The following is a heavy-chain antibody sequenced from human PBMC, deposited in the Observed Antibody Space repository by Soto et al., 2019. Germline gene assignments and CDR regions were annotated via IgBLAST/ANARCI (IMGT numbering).Heavy chain of an antibody. Sequence: GESLKISCAASGFTFSSYGMHWVRQDPEKGLVWVSRINGDGISTSYADSVKGRFTISRDNAKDTLYLHMNSLGAEDTAVYYCARISQGTYCRGGNCYSDYWGQGTLVTVSS. CDR2: INGDGIST. V-gene: IGHV3-74*01. D-gene: IGHD2-15*01. CDR1: GFTFSSYG. CDR3: ARISQGTYCRGGNCYSDY. J-gene: IGHJ4*02.